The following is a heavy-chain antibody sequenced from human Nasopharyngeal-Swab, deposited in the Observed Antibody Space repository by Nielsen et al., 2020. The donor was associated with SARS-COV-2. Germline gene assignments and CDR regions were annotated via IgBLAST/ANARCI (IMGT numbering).Heavy chain of an antibody. V-gene: IGHV1-2*04. J-gene: IGHJ3*02. CDR2: INPNSGGT. CDR1: GYTFSGYY. Sequence: ASVKGSCKASGYTFSGYYMHWVRQSPGQGLEGRGWINPNSGGTNYAQKFQGWVTMTRDTSISTAYMELSRLRSDDTAVYYCARSHIVVVTDAFDIWGQGTMVTVSS. D-gene: IGHD2-21*02. CDR3: ARSHIVVVTDAFDI.